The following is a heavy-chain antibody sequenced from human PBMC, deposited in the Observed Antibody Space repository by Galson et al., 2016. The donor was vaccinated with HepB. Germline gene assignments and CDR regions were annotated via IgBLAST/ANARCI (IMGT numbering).Heavy chain of an antibody. D-gene: IGHD2-21*01. CDR2: ISYDGGAE. V-gene: IGHV3-30*18. J-gene: IGHJ4*02. CDR3: AKDLWINKWTNYFDY. Sequence: SLRLSCAAPGFTLTNYGMHWVRQAPGKGLEWVAMISYDGGAEYYADSVKGRFTISRDNSENTMYLQMSSLRTEDTAVYYCAKDLWINKWTNYFDYWGQGTLVTVSS. CDR1: GFTLTNYG.